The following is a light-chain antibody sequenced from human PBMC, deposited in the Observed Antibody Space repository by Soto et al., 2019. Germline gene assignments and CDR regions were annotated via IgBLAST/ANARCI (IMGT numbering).Light chain of an antibody. J-gene: IGKJ1*01. CDR1: QSIGRN. V-gene: IGKV1-39*01. CDR2: GAA. Sequence: IQLTQSPSSLSASVGDRVTITCRASQSIGRNIIWYQQKPGKAPKLLIYGAASLHTGVPSRFSGSGSGADFTLTLDSLLLEDFATYYCQQTHSRPWTFGQGT. CDR3: QQTHSRPWT.